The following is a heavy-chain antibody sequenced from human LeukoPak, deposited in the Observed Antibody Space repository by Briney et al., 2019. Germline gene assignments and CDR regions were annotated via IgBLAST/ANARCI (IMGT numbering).Heavy chain of an antibody. J-gene: IGHJ6*03. V-gene: IGHV4-34*01. CDR2: INHSGST. CDR3: AREGRTAVWYYYYYYMDV. D-gene: IGHD2-21*02. Sequence: SETLSLTCAVYGGSFSGYYWSWIRQPPGKGLEWIGEINHSGSTNYNPSLKSRVTISVDTSKNQFSLKLSSVTAADTAVYYCAREGRTAVWYYYYYYMDVWGKGTTVTVSS. CDR1: GGSFSGYY.